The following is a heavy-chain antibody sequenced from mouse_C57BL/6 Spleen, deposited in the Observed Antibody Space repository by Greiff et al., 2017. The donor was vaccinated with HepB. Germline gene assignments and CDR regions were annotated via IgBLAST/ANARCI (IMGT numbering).Heavy chain of an antibody. Sequence: EVQGVESGPELVKPGASVKISCKASGYSFTDYNMNWVKQSNGKSLEWIGVINPNYGTTSYNQKFKGKATLTVDQSSSTAYMQLNSLTSEDSAVYYCARNYYGSGEGYWYFDVWGTGTTVTVSS. CDR3: ARNYYGSGEGYWYFDV. J-gene: IGHJ1*03. CDR1: GYSFTDYN. D-gene: IGHD1-1*01. CDR2: INPNYGTT. V-gene: IGHV1-39*01.